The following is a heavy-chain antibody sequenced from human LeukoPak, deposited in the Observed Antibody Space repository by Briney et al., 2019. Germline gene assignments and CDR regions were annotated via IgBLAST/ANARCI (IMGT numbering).Heavy chain of an antibody. V-gene: IGHV3-48*03. CDR3: ARPRSTVFGVVPWAFDV. CDR1: GFTFSSYE. D-gene: IGHD3-3*01. Sequence: PGGSLRLSCAASGFTFSSYEMNLVRQAPGEGLEWISYITNSGNTIYYADSVKGRFTVSRDDAKTSLYLQMNSLRAEDTAVYYGARPRSTVFGVVPWAFDVWGQGTMVTVSS. CDR2: ITNSGNTI. J-gene: IGHJ3*01.